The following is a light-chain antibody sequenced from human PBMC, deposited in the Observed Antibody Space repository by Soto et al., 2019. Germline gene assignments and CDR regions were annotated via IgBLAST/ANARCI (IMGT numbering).Light chain of an antibody. J-gene: IGKJ1*01. V-gene: IGKV3-20*01. CDR3: QQYDSPWT. Sequence: IVLTQSPGTLSVSPGERATLSCRASRGVSSNYLAWYQQTPGQAPRLIIYDTSSRATDIPDRFSGSGSGTDFTLTISRLEPEDSAVYYCQQYDSPWTLGQGTKVEIK. CDR2: DTS. CDR1: RGVSSNY.